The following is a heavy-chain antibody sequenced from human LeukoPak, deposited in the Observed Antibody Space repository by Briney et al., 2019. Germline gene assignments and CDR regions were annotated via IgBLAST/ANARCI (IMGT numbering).Heavy chain of an antibody. D-gene: IGHD6-13*01. J-gene: IGHJ4*02. CDR1: GGTFSSYA. CDR3: ARGRRRAAGPRPFDY. CDR2: IIPIFGTA. Sequence: GASVKVSCKASGGTFSSYAISWVRQAPGQGLEWMGGIIPIFGTANYAQKFQGRVTITADESTSTAYMELSSLRSEDTAVYYCARGRRRAAGPRPFDYWGQGTLVTVSS. V-gene: IGHV1-69*13.